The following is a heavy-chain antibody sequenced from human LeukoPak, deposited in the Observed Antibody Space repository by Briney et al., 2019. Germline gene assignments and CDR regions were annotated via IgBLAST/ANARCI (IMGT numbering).Heavy chain of an antibody. J-gene: IGHJ5*02. D-gene: IGHD6-13*01. CDR3: ARDYSSTKYNWFDP. CDR1: GGTFSSYA. Sequence: ASVKVSCKASGGTFSSYAISWVRQAPGQGLEWMGWISAYNGNTNYAQKLQGRVTMTTDTSTSTAYMELRSLRSDDTAVYYCARDYSSTKYNWFDPWGQGTLVTVSS. V-gene: IGHV1-18*01. CDR2: ISAYNGNT.